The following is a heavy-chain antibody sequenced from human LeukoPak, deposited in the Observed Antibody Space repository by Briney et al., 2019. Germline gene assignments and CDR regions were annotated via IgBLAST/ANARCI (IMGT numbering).Heavy chain of an antibody. J-gene: IGHJ4*02. D-gene: IGHD3-10*01. V-gene: IGHV4-34*01. CDR3: ASLSATYGSWSYYKRADPDY. CDR1: GGSFSGYY. CDR2: INLSGST. Sequence: ASETLSLTCAVYGGSFSGYYWGWIRPPPGKGREWRGEINLSGSTNYKPSPRSRVTISVDTSKNQFSLKLSSVTGAESAVYYCASLSATYGSWSYYKRADPDYWGQGTLVTVSS.